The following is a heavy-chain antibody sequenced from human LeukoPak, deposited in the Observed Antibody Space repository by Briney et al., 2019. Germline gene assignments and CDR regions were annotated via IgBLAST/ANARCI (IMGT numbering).Heavy chain of an antibody. CDR2: IYYSGST. J-gene: IGHJ5*02. CDR1: GGSISSYY. CDR3: ARVGGGSYEGNWFDP. V-gene: IGHV4-59*01. Sequence: TSETLSLTCTVSGGSISSYYWSWIRQPPGKGLEWIGYIYYSGSTNYNPSLKSRVTISVDTSKNQFSLKLSSVTAADTAVYYCARVGGGSYEGNWFDPWGQGTLVTVSS. D-gene: IGHD1-26*01.